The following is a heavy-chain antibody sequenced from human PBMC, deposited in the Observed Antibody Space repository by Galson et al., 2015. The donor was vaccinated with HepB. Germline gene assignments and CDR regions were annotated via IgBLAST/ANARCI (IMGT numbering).Heavy chain of an antibody. CDR2: ISWNSSSV. J-gene: IGHJ4*02. CDR1: GFTFDDYA. CDR3: AKDIVPGDMSRGNSLIGEYFDC. Sequence: SLRLSCAASGFTFDDYAMHWVRQVPGKGLEWVSGISWNSSSVGYAGSVKGRFTMSRDNAKNSPYLVMNSLRPEDTAFYYCAKDIVPGDMSRGNSLIGEYFDCWGRGTLVTVSS. D-gene: IGHD4-23*01. V-gene: IGHV3-9*01.